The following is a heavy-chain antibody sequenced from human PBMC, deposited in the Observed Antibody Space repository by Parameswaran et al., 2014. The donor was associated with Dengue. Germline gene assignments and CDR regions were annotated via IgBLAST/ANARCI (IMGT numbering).Heavy chain of an antibody. CDR2: ISAYNGNT. J-gene: IGHJ6*02. Sequence: WVRQAPGQGLEWMGWISAYNGNTNYAQKLQGRVTMTTDTSTSTAYMELRSLRSDDTAVYYCARDYGGRFLEWLRNYGMDVWGQGTTVTVSS. D-gene: IGHD3-3*01. CDR3: ARDYGGRFLEWLRNYGMDV. V-gene: IGHV1-18*01.